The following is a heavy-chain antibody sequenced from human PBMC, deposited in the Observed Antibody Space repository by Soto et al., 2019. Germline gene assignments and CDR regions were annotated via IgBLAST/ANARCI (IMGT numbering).Heavy chain of an antibody. CDR2: IYATGTT. Sequence: PSETLSLTCTVSGASISGFYWSWIRKSAGKGLEWIGRIYATGTTDYNPSLKSRVMMSVDTSKKQFSLKLRSVTAADTSVYYCVGDCRKTLLDWFVPWGQG. V-gene: IGHV4-4*07. J-gene: IGHJ5*02. CDR3: VGDCRKTLLDWFVP. D-gene: IGHD2-8*02. CDR1: GASISGFY.